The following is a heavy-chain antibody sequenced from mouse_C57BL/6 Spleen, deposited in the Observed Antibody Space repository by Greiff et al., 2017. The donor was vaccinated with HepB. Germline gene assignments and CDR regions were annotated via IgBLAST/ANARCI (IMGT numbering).Heavy chain of an antibody. CDR3: ARDWDGYYYAMDY. V-gene: IGHV1-69*01. D-gene: IGHD4-1*01. CDR1: GYTFTSYW. Sequence: VQLQQPGAELVMPGASVKLSCKASGYTFTSYWMHWVKQRPGQGLEWIGEIDPSDSYTNYNQKFKDKATLTVDKSSSTAYMQLSSLTSEDSAVYYCARDWDGYYYAMDYWGQGTSVTVSS. J-gene: IGHJ4*01. CDR2: IDPSDSYT.